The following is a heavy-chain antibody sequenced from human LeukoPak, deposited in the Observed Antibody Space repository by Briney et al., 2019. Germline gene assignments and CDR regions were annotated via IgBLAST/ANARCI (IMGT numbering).Heavy chain of an antibody. V-gene: IGHV3-33*01. J-gene: IGHJ4*02. CDR1: GFTFSSYG. Sequence: GRSLRLSCAASGFTFSSYGMHWVRQAPGKGLEWVAVIWYDGSNRYYADSVKGRFTISRDNSKNTLYLQMNSLRAEDTAVYYCAREVERAGAGFDYWGQGTLVTVSS. CDR3: AREVERAGAGFDY. D-gene: IGHD6-19*01. CDR2: IWYDGSNR.